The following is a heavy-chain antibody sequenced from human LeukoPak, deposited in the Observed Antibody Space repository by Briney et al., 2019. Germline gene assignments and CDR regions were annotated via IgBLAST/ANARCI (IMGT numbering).Heavy chain of an antibody. Sequence: GGSLRLSCAASGFTFSDYYMSWIRQAPGKGLEWVSYISRSSNYTNYADSVKGRFTISRDNAKNSLYLQMNSLRAEDTAVYFCARDPRWGEVVPAAIYFQHRGQGTLVTVSS. D-gene: IGHD2-2*01. CDR1: GFTFSDYY. J-gene: IGHJ1*01. CDR3: ARDPRWGEVVPAAIYFQH. CDR2: ISRSSNYT. V-gene: IGHV3-11*06.